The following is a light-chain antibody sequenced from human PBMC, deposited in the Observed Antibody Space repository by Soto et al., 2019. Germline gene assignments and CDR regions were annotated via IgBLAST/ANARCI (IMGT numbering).Light chain of an antibody. CDR3: QQYGSSIIT. CDR2: GAS. J-gene: IGKJ5*01. CDR1: QSVSSSY. V-gene: IGKV3-20*01. Sequence: EIVLTQSPGTLSVSPGERATLSWRASQSVSSSYLAWYQQKPGQAPRLVIYGASSRATGIPDRFSGSGSGTDSTLTISRLETEDFAVYYCQQYGSSIITFGQGTRLEIK.